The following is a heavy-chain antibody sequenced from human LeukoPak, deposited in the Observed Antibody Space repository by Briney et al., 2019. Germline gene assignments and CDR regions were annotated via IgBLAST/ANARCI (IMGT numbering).Heavy chain of an antibody. CDR1: GYTLTELS. V-gene: IGHV1-24*01. Sequence: ASVKVSCKVSGYTLTELSMHWVRRAPGKGLEWMGGFDPEDGETIYAQKFQGRVTMTEDTSTDTAYMELSSLRSEDTAVYYCATCSSTSCRPNDAFDIWGQGTMVTVSS. CDR2: FDPEDGET. CDR3: ATCSSTSCRPNDAFDI. J-gene: IGHJ3*02. D-gene: IGHD2-2*01.